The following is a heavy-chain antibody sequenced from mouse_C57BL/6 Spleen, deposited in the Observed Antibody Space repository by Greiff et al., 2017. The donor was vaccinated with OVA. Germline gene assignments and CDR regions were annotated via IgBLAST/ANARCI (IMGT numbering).Heavy chain of an antibody. Sequence: QVQLQQPGAELVRPGSSVKLSCKASGYTFTSYWMHWVKQRPIQGLEWIGNIDPSDSETHYNQKFKDKATLTVDKSSSTAYMQLSSLTSEDSAVYYCASTMVTTNYAMDYWGQGTSVTVSS. CDR1: GYTFTSYW. CDR2: IDPSDSET. CDR3: ASTMVTTNYAMDY. D-gene: IGHD2-2*01. V-gene: IGHV1-52*01. J-gene: IGHJ4*01.